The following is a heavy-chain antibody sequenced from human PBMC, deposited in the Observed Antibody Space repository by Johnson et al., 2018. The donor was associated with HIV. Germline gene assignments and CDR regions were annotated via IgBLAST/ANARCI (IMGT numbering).Heavy chain of an antibody. CDR1: GFTFSDYY. CDR2: ISSSGSTI. V-gene: IGHV3-11*04. CDR3: ASTCGGDCSRGDAFDI. Sequence: QMLLVESGGGLVKPGGSLRLSCAASGFTFSDYYMSWIRQAPGKGLEWVSYISSSGSTIYYADSVKGRFTISRDNAKNSLSLQMNSLRAEDTAVYYCASTCGGDCSRGDAFDIWGQGTMVTVST. D-gene: IGHD2-21*02. J-gene: IGHJ3*02.